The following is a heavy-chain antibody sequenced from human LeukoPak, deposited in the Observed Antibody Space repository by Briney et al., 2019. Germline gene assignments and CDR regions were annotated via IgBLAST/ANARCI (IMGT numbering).Heavy chain of an antibody. V-gene: IGHV3-74*01. Sequence: GGSLRLSCAASGFTFSSYWMHWVRQAPGKGLVWVSRINSDGSSTSYADSVKGRFTISRDNAKNTLYLQMNSLRVEDTAVYYCARAGATAGLGYWGQGTLVTVSS. J-gene: IGHJ4*02. CDR2: INSDGSST. D-gene: IGHD1-26*01. CDR1: GFTFSSYW. CDR3: ARAGATAGLGY.